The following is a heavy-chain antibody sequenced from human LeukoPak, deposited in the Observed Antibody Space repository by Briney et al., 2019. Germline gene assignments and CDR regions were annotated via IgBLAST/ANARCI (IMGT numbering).Heavy chain of an antibody. CDR3: ANRYCSSTTCSYFDY. D-gene: IGHD2-2*01. Sequence: GGSLRLSCAASGFTFSSYAMSWVRQAPGKGLEWVSAISGSGGSTHYADSVRGRFTISRDNTKNTLYLQMNSLGAEDTAVYYCANRYCSSTTCSYFDYWGQGTLVTVSS. V-gene: IGHV3-23*01. J-gene: IGHJ4*02. CDR1: GFTFSSYA. CDR2: ISGSGGST.